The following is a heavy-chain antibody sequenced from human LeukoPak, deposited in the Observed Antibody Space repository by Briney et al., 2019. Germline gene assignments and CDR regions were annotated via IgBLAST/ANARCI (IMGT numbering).Heavy chain of an antibody. J-gene: IGHJ3*02. CDR3: ARGIFGVVNGAFDI. CDR2: ISLAGRT. CDR1: DGSITTTNY. Sequence: PSETLSLTCGVSDGSITTTNYWSWVRQPPGGGLEWIGEISLAGRTRYNPSLKSRVNISIDESKNHLYLNLASVTAADTAVYYCARGIFGVVNGAFDIWGQGTMVTVSS. D-gene: IGHD3-3*01. V-gene: IGHV4-4*02.